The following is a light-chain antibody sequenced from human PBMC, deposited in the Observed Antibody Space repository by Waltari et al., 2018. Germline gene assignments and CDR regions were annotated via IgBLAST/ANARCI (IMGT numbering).Light chain of an antibody. V-gene: IGKV4-1*01. CDR3: QQYYSTPT. CDR1: QSVLYSSNNKNY. Sequence: DIVMTQTPDSLAVSLGERATINCKSSQSVLYSSNNKNYIAWYQQKPGQPPKLLIYWASTRESGVPDRFSGSGSETDFTLTVSSLQAEDVAVYYCQQYYSTPTFGQGTKLEIK. J-gene: IGKJ2*01. CDR2: WAS.